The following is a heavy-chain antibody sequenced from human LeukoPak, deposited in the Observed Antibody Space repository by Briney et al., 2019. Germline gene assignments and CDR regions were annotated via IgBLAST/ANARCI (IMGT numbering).Heavy chain of an antibody. CDR3: ARDVAVAGTGDY. D-gene: IGHD6-19*01. J-gene: IGHJ4*02. CDR2: ISSSSSYI. V-gene: IGHV3-21*01. Sequence: WGSLRLSCAASGFTFSSYSMNWVRQAPGKGLEWVSSISSSSSYIYYANPVKGRFTISRDNPKNSLYLQMNSLRAEDTAVYYCARDVAVAGTGDYWGQGTLVTVSS. CDR1: GFTFSSYS.